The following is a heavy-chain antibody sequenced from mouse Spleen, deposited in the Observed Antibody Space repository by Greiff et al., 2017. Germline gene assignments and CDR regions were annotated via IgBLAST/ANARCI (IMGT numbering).Heavy chain of an antibody. Sequence: EVQRVESGAELVKPGASVKLSCTASGFNIKDTYMHWVKQRPEQGLEWIGRIDPANGNTKYDPKFQGKATITADTSSNTAYLQLSSLTSEDTAVYYCARSGLLRYAMDYWGQGTSVTVSS. CDR1: GFNIKDTY. CDR3: ARSGLLRYAMDY. V-gene: IGHV14-3*02. CDR2: IDPANGNT. D-gene: IGHD1-1*01. J-gene: IGHJ4*01.